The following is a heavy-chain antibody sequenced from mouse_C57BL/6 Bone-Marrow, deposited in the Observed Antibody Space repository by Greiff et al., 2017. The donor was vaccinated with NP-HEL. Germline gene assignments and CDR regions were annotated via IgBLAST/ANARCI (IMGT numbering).Heavy chain of an antibody. V-gene: IGHV2-6*01. CDR2: IWGVGST. CDR3: ASGTSRTGTPFAY. J-gene: IGHJ3*01. D-gene: IGHD4-1*01. Sequence: VKLVESGPGLVAPSQSLSITCTVSGFSLTSYGVDWVRQSPGKGLEWLGVIWGVGSTNYNSALKSRLSISKDNSKSQVFLKMNSLQTDDTAMYYCASGTSRTGTPFAYWGQGTLVTVSA. CDR1: GFSLTSYG.